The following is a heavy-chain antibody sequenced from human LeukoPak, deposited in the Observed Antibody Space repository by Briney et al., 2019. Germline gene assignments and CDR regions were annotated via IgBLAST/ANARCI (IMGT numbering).Heavy chain of an antibody. CDR1: GGSIRNYY. Sequence: SETLSLTCTVSGGSIRNYYWSWIRQPPGKGLEWIGNIYYSGSTRNNPSLKSRVTISADTSKNQLSLKLSSVTAADTAVYYCARGLEDRISIFGVVKFYYFDFWGQGTLVTVSS. J-gene: IGHJ4*02. D-gene: IGHD3-3*01. CDR2: IYYSGST. V-gene: IGHV4-59*12. CDR3: ARGLEDRISIFGVVKFYYFDF.